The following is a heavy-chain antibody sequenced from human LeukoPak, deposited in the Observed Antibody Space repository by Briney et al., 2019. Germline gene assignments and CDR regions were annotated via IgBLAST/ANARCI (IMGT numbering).Heavy chain of an antibody. V-gene: IGHV4-34*08. D-gene: IGHD6-13*01. CDR2: INHSGST. CDR3: ALGIAAADNWFDP. J-gene: IGHJ5*02. CDR1: GFTFSSYA. Sequence: LRLSCAASGFTFSSYAMSWVRQAPGKGLEWIGEINHSGSTNYNPSLKSRVTISVDTSKNQFSLKLSSVTAADTAVYYCALGIAAADNWFDPWGQGTLVTVSS.